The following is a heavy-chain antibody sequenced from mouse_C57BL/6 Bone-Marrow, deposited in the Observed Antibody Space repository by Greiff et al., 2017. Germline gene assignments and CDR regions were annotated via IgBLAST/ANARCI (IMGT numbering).Heavy chain of an antibody. J-gene: IGHJ2*01. Sequence: QVQLQQPGAELVMPGASVKLSCKASGYTFTSYWMHWVKQRPGQGLEWIGEIDPSDSYTNYNQKFKGKSTLTVDKSSSTAYMQLSSLTSEDSAVYYCAREGIFYFDYWGQGTTLTVSS. V-gene: IGHV1-69*01. CDR1: GYTFTSYW. CDR3: AREGIFYFDY. CDR2: IDPSDSYT.